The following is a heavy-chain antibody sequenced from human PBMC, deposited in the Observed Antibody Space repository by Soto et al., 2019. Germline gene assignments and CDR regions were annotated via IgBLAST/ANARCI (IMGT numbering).Heavy chain of an antibody. J-gene: IGHJ6*04. V-gene: IGHV1-8*01. CDR3: SGHGVLRFLEWQPGVEV. D-gene: IGHD3-3*01. Sequence: VQLVKSGAEVKKPGASVKVSCKASGYTFTSYDINWVRQATGQGLEWMGWMNPNSGNTGYAQKFQGRVSMTRNTSLSTASMELSSLRSEDTAVYYCSGHGVLRFLEWQPGVEVWGKGTTVTFSS. CDR1: GYTFTSYD. CDR2: MNPNSGNT.